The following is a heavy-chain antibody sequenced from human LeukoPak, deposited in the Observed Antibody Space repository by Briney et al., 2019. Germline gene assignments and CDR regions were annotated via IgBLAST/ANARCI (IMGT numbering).Heavy chain of an antibody. Sequence: SVKVSCKASGGTFSSYAISWVRQAPGQGLEWMGGIIPIFGTADYAQKFQGRVMITADESTSTAYMELSSLRSEDTAVYYCARPWLVQNYYYGMDVWGKGTTVTVSS. J-gene: IGHJ6*04. CDR2: IIPIFGTA. V-gene: IGHV1-69*13. CDR3: ARPWLVQNYYYGMDV. D-gene: IGHD6-19*01. CDR1: GGTFSSYA.